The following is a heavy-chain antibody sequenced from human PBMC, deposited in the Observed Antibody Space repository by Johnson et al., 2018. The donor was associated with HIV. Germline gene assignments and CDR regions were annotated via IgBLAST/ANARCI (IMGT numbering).Heavy chain of an antibody. D-gene: IGHD3-16*01. CDR3: TKMGALGAFDI. CDR1: GFTFSSYG. J-gene: IGHJ3*02. Sequence: QVQLVESGGGVVQPGGSLRLSCAASGFTFSSYGMHCVRQAPGKGLEWVAFIRYDGSNTYYVDSVKGRFTISRDNSKNTLSLQMNSLRAEDTAVYYCTKMGALGAFDIWGQGTMVTVSS. CDR2: IRYDGSNT. V-gene: IGHV3-30*02.